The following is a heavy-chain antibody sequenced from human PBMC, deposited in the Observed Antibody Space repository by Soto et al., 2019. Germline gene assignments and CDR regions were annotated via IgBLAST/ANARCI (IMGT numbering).Heavy chain of an antibody. D-gene: IGHD6-19*01. J-gene: IGHJ4*02. CDR1: GFTFSNAW. CDR2: IRSNADGGTT. CDR3: TTEIGSGLYGHYFDS. V-gene: IGHV3-15*01. Sequence: EMQLVESGGGLVKPGGSLRLSCAASGFTFSNAWMSWVRKAPGKGLEWVGRIRSNADGGTTDYTAPVRGRFSISSDDSKSTLYLQMNSLKTEDTAVYYCTTEIGSGLYGHYFDSWGQGTLVTVSS.